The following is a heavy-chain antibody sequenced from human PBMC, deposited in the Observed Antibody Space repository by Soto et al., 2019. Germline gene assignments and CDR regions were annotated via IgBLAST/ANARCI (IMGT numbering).Heavy chain of an antibody. V-gene: IGHV3-23*01. Sequence: GGSLRLSCAASGFTFSIYAMSWFRQAPGKGLEWVSAISGSGGSTYYADSVKGRFTISRDNSKNTLYLQMNSLRAEDTAVYYCAKNHGSGSYYNPYNWFDPWGQGTLVTVSS. CDR2: ISGSGGST. CDR3: AKNHGSGSYYNPYNWFDP. CDR1: GFTFSIYA. D-gene: IGHD3-10*01. J-gene: IGHJ5*02.